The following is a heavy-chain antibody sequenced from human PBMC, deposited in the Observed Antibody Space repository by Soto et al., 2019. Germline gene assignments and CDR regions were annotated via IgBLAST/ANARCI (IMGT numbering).Heavy chain of an antibody. V-gene: IGHV1-69*06. J-gene: IGHJ4*01. CDR1: GGLFSVYS. Sequence: QVQLVQSGAEVKKPGSSVKVSCKTSGGLFSVYSFNWVRQAPGQGLEWMGGVLPITGSTDYAQKFQGRLTITADRSTSTLYMELSRLTSDDTATYYCATIRVRGGPLRFEDGGQGTLISVSS. CDR3: ATIRVRGGPLRFED. CDR2: VLPITGST. D-gene: IGHD5-12*01.